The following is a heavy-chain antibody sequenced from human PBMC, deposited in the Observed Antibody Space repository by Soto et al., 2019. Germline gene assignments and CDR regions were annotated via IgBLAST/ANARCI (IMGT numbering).Heavy chain of an antibody. Sequence: GALRLSCSASGFTFSSYAMSWVRQAPEKGLEWVSAISGSGGSTYYADSVKGRLTISRDNSKNTLYLQMNSLRAEDTAVYYCAKDRDIVGAPDAFDIWGQGTMVTVSS. CDR2: ISGSGGST. V-gene: IGHV3-23*01. CDR3: AKDRDIVGAPDAFDI. J-gene: IGHJ3*02. CDR1: GFTFSSYA. D-gene: IGHD1-26*01.